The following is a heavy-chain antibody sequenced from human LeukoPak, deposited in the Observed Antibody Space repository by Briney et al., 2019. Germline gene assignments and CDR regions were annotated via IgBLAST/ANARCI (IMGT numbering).Heavy chain of an antibody. CDR1: GGSISSSNW. V-gene: IGHV4-4*02. Sequence: SETLSLTCAVSGGSISSSNWWSWVRQPPGKGLEWIGEIYHSGNTNYNVSLESRVTISVDKSKNQFSLKLSSVTTADTAVYYCARYYYGSGRAYGMDVWGQGTTVTVSS. CDR2: IYHSGNT. D-gene: IGHD3-10*01. CDR3: ARYYYGSGRAYGMDV. J-gene: IGHJ6*02.